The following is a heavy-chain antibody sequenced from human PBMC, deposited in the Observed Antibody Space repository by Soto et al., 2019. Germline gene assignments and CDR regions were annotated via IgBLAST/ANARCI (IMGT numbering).Heavy chain of an antibody. CDR3: ARGSSGALYDY. CDR1: GYIFTNYG. CDR2: ISGYNGYP. J-gene: IGHJ4*02. Sequence: QIHLVQSGAEVRKPGASVNVSCKTSGYIFTNYGVSWVRQAPGEGLEVVGWISGYNGYPKYGQRFQGRVTLSPETSTTTGYMELRNLRSDDTAVYYCARGSSGALYDYWGQGTLLTVSS. V-gene: IGHV1-18*04.